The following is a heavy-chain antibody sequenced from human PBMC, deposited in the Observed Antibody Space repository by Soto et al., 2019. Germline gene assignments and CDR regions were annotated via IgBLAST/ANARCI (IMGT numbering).Heavy chain of an antibody. D-gene: IGHD6-19*01. V-gene: IGHV1-3*01. CDR2: INAGNGNT. CDR1: GSTFTSYA. Sequence: QVQLVQSGAEVKKPGASVKVSCKASGSTFTSYAMHWVSQAPVQRLEWMGWINAGNGNTKYSQKFQGRVTITRDTSASTAYMELSSLRSEDTAVYYCARGVAGPLHWFDPWGQGALGTVSS. J-gene: IGHJ5*02. CDR3: ARGVAGPLHWFDP.